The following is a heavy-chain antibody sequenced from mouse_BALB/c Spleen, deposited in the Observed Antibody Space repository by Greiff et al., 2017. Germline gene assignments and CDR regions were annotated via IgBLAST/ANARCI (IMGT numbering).Heavy chain of an antibody. J-gene: IGHJ4*01. CDR2: IHDSGST. CDR3: ARSSITTVVAHYAMDY. V-gene: IGHV3-1*02. D-gene: IGHD1-1*01. Sequence: DVQLQESGPDLVKPSQSLSLTCTVTGYSITSGYSWHWIRQFPGNKLEWMGYIHDSGSTNYNPSLKSRISITRDTSKNQFFLQLNSVTTEDTATYYCARSSITTVVAHYAMDYWGQGTSVTVSS. CDR1: GYSITSGYS.